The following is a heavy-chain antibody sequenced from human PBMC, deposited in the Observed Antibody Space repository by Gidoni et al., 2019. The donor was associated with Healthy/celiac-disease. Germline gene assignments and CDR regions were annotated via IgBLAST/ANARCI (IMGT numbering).Heavy chain of an antibody. CDR1: GGSISSSSYY. CDR3: ARHNRIVNYYDMDV. CDR2: IYYSGSP. J-gene: IGHJ6*03. D-gene: IGHD3-22*01. V-gene: IGHV4-39*01. Sequence: QLQLQASGPGLVKPSETLSLTCTVSGGSISSSSYYWGWIRQPPGKGLEWMGSIYYSGSPYYNPSLKSRVTISVDTSKNQFALKLSSVTAADTAVYYCARHNRIVNYYDMDVWGKGTTVTVSS.